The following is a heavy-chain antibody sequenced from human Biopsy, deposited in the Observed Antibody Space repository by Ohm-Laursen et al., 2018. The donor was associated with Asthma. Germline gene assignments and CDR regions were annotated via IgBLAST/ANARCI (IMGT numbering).Heavy chain of an antibody. D-gene: IGHD3-9*01. CDR2: ISYDGSNK. V-gene: IGHV3-30*18. CDR1: GFTFSSYG. Sequence: SLRLSCAASGFTFSSYGMHWVRQAPGKGLEWVAVISYDGSNKYYADSVKGRFTISRDNAKNTLYLQMNSLRAEDTAVYYCAKAERYFDWYWFDPWGQGTLVTVSS. CDR3: AKAERYFDWYWFDP. J-gene: IGHJ5*02.